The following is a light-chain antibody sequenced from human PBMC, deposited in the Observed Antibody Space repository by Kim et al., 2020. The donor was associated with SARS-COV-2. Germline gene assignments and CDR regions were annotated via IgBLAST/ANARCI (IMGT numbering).Light chain of an antibody. CDR3: QSADGSGTYV. CDR2: KDS. J-gene: IGLJ1*01. CDR1: ALPEKQ. V-gene: IGLV3-25*03. Sequence: SYELTQPPSVSVSPGQTARITCSGDALPEKQTYWYQQKSGQAPLLLIYKDSERPSGIPGRFSGSSSGTTVTLTISGVQAEDDADYYCQSADGSGTYVFGTETNVTVL.